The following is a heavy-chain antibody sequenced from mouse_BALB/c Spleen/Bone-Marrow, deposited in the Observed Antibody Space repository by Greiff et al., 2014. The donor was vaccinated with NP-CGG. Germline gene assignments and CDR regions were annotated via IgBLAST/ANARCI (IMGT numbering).Heavy chain of an antibody. CDR3: TRSTMITYFDY. J-gene: IGHJ2*01. D-gene: IGHD2-4*01. V-gene: IGHV1S81*02. Sequence: VKLVESGAELVKPGASVKLSCKASGYTFTSYYMYWVKQRPGQGLEWIGEINPSNDGTNFNEKFKSKATLTVDKSSSTAYMQLSSLTSEDSAVYYCTRSTMITYFDYWGQGTTLTVSS. CDR2: INPSNDGT. CDR1: GYTFTSYY.